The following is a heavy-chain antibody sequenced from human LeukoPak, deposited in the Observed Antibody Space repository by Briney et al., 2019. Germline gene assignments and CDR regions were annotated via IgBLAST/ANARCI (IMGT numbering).Heavy chain of an antibody. J-gene: IGHJ6*03. D-gene: IGHD3-10*01. CDR3: ARIRVYYYGSGSYTAPYYMDV. CDR1: GYSISSGYY. V-gene: IGHV4-38-2*02. CDR2: IYYSGST. Sequence: SETLSLTCTVSGYSISSGYYWGWIRQPPGKGLEWIGSIYYSGSTYYNPSLKSRVTISVDTSKNQFSLKLSSVTAADTAVYYCARIRVYYYGSGSYTAPYYMDVWGKGTTVTISS.